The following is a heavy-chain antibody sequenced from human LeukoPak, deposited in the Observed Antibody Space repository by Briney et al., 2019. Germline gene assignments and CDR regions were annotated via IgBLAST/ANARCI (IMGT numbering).Heavy chain of an antibody. CDR2: IATNGDT. D-gene: IGHD6-19*01. J-gene: IGHJ2*01. V-gene: IGHV3-13*01. Sequence: GSLRLSCAASGFAFSFYDMQWVRQAPGKGLEWVSGIATNGDTFYSGSVKGRFTISRENAQNSLFLQMNNLRAGDTAVYYCARDRGTGWPYWHFDLWGRGTLVTVSS. CDR3: ARDRGTGWPYWHFDL. CDR1: GFAFSFYD.